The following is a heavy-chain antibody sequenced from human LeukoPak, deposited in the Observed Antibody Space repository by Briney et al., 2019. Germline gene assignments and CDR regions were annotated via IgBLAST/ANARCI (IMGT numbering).Heavy chain of an antibody. V-gene: IGHV1-69*02. CDR2: IIPILGIA. CDR3: ARGYYDSSGYPITNFDY. Sequence: ASVKVSCKASGGTFSSYTISWVRQAPGQGLEWMGRIIPILGIANYAQKFPGRVTITADKSTSTAYMELSSLRSEDTAVYYCARGYYDSSGYPITNFDYWGQGTLVTVSS. J-gene: IGHJ4*02. CDR1: GGTFSSYT. D-gene: IGHD3-22*01.